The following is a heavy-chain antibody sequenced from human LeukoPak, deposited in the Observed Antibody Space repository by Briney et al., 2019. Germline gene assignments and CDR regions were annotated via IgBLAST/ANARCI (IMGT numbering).Heavy chain of an antibody. Sequence: GGSLRLSCAASGFTFDDYGMSWVRQAPGKGLEWVSGINWNGGSTGYVDSVKGRFTISRDNAKNSLYLQMNSLRAEGTAVYYCARGPPLSDSYYYYYMDVWGKGTTVTISS. D-gene: IGHD3-16*02. CDR1: GFTFDDYG. V-gene: IGHV3-20*04. J-gene: IGHJ6*03. CDR2: INWNGGST. CDR3: ARGPPLSDSYYYYYMDV.